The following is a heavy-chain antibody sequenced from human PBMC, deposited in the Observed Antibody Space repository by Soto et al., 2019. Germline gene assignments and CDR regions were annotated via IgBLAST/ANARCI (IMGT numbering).Heavy chain of an antibody. V-gene: IGHV3-33*01. CDR3: ARSPSSGAWYFDL. CDR1: GFTLSSYG. D-gene: IGHD3-10*01. Sequence: QVQLVESGGGVVQPGRSLRLSCAASGFTLSSYGMHWVRQAPGKGLEWVAVIWYDGSNKYYADSVKGRFTISRDNSKTTLYLQMNSLSAEDTAVYYCARSPSSGAWYFDLWGRGTLVTVSS. J-gene: IGHJ2*01. CDR2: IWYDGSNK.